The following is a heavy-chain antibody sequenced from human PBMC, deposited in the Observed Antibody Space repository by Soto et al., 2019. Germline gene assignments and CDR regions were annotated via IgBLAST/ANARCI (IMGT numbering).Heavy chain of an antibody. CDR1: GGTFSSYA. CDR2: IIPIFGTA. D-gene: IGHD3-22*01. V-gene: IGHV1-69*01. Sequence: QVQLVQSGAEVKKPGSSVKVSCKASGGTFSSYAISWVRQAPGQGLEWMGGIIPIFGTANYAQKFQGRVTITADESTSTAYMELSSPRSEDTAVYYCVRVHYYDSSGPSPYYFDYWGQGTLVTVSS. J-gene: IGHJ4*02. CDR3: VRVHYYDSSGPSPYYFDY.